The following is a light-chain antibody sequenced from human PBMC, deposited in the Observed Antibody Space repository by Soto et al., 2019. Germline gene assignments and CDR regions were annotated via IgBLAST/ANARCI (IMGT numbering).Light chain of an antibody. CDR3: QSYDSSNLV. CDR1: SGSIASNY. CDR2: EDN. J-gene: IGLJ3*02. V-gene: IGLV6-57*03. Sequence: FMLTQPHSVSESPGKTVTISCTRSSGSIASNYVQRYQQRPGSAPTTVIYEDNQRPSGVPDRFSGSIDSSSNSASLTISGLKTEDEADYYCQSYDSSNLVFGGGTKLTVL.